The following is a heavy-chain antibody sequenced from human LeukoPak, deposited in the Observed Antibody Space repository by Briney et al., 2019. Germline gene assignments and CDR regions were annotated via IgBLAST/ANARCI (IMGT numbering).Heavy chain of an antibody. CDR2: INPSGGST. J-gene: IGHJ4*02. CDR3: ARDRNPTDHYDTSGYLNYFDY. D-gene: IGHD3-22*01. Sequence: ASVKVSCKASGYTSSIHYMHWVRQAPGQGLEWMGVINPSGGSTSYAQKFQGRVTLTRDTSTSTVYMELSSLRSEDTGVYYCARDRNPTDHYDTSGYLNYFDYWGQGTLVTVSS. V-gene: IGHV1-46*01. CDR1: GYTSSIHY.